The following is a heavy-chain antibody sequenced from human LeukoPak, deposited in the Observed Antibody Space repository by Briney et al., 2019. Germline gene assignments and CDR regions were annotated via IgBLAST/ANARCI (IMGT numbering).Heavy chain of an antibody. CDR2: INDGNGNT. CDR1: GYTFTSYV. J-gene: IGHJ4*02. Sequence: GASVKVSCKASGYTFTSYVMHWVRQAPGQRLEWMGCINDGNGNTKYSQEFQGRVTITRHTSISTAYMELSSLRSEDTAVYYCARGSEPHYYDSSTLDFWGQGTLVTVSS. D-gene: IGHD3-22*01. CDR3: ARGSEPHYYDSSTLDF. V-gene: IGHV1-3*03.